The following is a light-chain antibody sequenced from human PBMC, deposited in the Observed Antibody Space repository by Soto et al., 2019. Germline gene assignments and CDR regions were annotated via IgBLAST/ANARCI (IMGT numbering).Light chain of an antibody. CDR3: AAWDDTLRARV. CDR1: NSNIGRND. J-gene: IGLJ2*01. CDR2: SND. Sequence: QTVVAQPPSASGTPWQRVTISCSGSNSNIGRNDVTWYQQVPGTAPQCLIYSNDQRPSGVPDRISGSRSGTSASLAISGLQSGDEAEYYCAAWDDTLRARVFGGGTQLTVL. V-gene: IGLV1-44*01.